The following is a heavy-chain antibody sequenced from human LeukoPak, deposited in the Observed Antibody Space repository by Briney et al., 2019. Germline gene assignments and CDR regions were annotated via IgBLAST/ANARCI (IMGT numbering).Heavy chain of an antibody. CDR1: GGSISSSSYY. CDR3: ARTVAVAGTAPY. D-gene: IGHD6-19*01. Sequence: SGTLSLTCTVSGGSISSSSYYWGWIRQPPGKGLEWIGSIYYSGSTYYNPSLKSRVTISVDTSKNQFSLKLSSVTAADTAVYYCARTVAVAGTAPYWGQGTLVTVSS. CDR2: IYYSGST. V-gene: IGHV4-39*01. J-gene: IGHJ4*02.